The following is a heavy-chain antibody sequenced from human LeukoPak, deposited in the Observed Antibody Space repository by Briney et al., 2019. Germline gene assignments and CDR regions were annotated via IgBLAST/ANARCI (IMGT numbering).Heavy chain of an antibody. Sequence: SQTLSLTCTVSGGSISSYYWSWIRQPPGKGLEWIGYIYYSGSTNYNPSLKSRVTISVDTSKNQFSLKLSSATAADTAVYYCARDSSAGSMDVWGQGTTVTVSS. CDR1: GGSISSYY. D-gene: IGHD2-2*01. CDR2: IYYSGST. V-gene: IGHV4-59*01. J-gene: IGHJ6*02. CDR3: ARDSSAGSMDV.